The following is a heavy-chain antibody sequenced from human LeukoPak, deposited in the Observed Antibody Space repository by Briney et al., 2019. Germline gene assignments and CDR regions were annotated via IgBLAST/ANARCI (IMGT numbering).Heavy chain of an antibody. Sequence: AFQALSLTGTCIGGYLIRGGYCWRWIREPPGKHLAQIGYSYYSGSTYYNPSLKSRVTISVDTSKNRFSLKLSSVTAADTAVYYCTRAEPSSSTTFDYWGQGTLVTVSS. CDR1: GGYLIRGGYC. J-gene: IGHJ4*02. CDR2: SYYSGST. D-gene: IGHD2-2*01. V-gene: IGHV4-30-4*01. CDR3: TRAEPSSSTTFDY.